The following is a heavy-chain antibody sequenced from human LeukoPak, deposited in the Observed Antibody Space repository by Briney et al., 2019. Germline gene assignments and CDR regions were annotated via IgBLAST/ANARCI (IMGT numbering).Heavy chain of an antibody. CDR1: GFTFSDHY. CDR3: ALTTVTTFFDY. J-gene: IGHJ4*02. Sequence: PGGSLRLSCAASGFTFSDHYMDWVRQAPGKGLEWVGRTRNKANSYTTEYAASVKGRFTISRDDSKNSLYLQMNSLKTEDTAVYYCALTTVTTFFDYWGQGTLVTVPS. D-gene: IGHD4-17*01. CDR2: TRNKANSYTT. V-gene: IGHV3-72*01.